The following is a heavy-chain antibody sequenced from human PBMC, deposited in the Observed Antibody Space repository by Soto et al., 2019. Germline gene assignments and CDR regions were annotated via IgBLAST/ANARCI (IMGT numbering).Heavy chain of an antibody. CDR1: GGTFSSYA. V-gene: IGHV1-69*01. CDR2: IIPIFGTA. CDR3: ARGYSYGAHINYYYYGMDV. Sequence: QVQLVQSGAEVTKPGSSVKVSCKASGGTFSSYAISWVRQAPGQGLEWMGGIIPIFGTANYAQKFQGRVTITADESTSTAYMELSSLRSEDTAVYYCARGYSYGAHINYYYYGMDVWGQGTTVTVSS. J-gene: IGHJ6*02. D-gene: IGHD5-18*01.